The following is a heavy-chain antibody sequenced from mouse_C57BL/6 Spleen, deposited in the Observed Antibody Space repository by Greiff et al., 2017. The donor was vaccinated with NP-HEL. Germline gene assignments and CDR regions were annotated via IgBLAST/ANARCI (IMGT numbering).Heavy chain of an antibody. Sequence: VQLQQPGAELVKPGASVKLSCTASGFNIKDYYMHWVKQRTEQGLEWIGRIDPEDGETKYAPKFQGKATITADTSSNTAYLQLSSLSSEDTAVYYCARRYGSTYWYFDVWGTGTTVTVSS. J-gene: IGHJ1*03. CDR1: GFNIKDYY. CDR3: ARRYGSTYWYFDV. V-gene: IGHV14-2*01. CDR2: IDPEDGET. D-gene: IGHD1-1*01.